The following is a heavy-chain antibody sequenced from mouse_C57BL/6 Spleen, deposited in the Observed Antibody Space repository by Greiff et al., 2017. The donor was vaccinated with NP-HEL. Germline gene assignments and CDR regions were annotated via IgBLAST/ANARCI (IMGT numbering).Heavy chain of an antibody. V-gene: IGHV1-22*01. Sequence: EVQLQQSGPELVKPGASVKMSCKASGYTFTDYNMHWVKQSHGKSLEWIGYINPNNGGTSYNQKFKGKATLTVNKSSSTAYMELRSLTSEDSAVYYCARFYYGSSWYYFDYWGQGTTLTVSS. J-gene: IGHJ2*01. CDR2: INPNNGGT. CDR1: GYTFTDYN. CDR3: ARFYYGSSWYYFDY. D-gene: IGHD1-1*01.